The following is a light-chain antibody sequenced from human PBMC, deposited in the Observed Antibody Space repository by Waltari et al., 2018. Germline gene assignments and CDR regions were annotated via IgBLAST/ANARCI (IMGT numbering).Light chain of an antibody. J-gene: IGKJ1*01. CDR2: GAS. CDR3: QQYHQRPPWT. CDR1: QSVTTN. V-gene: IGKV3-15*01. Sequence: VLTQFPDTLSVSPGERATLPCRASQSVTTNLAWYQQKPGLPPRLLIYGASTRATGVPARLSGSGSGTEFTLIISSLQSEDFAVYYCQQYHQRPPWTFGQGTKVEIK.